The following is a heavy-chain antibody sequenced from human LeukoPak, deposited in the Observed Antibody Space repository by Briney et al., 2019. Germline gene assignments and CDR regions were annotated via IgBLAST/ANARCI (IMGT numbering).Heavy chain of an antibody. D-gene: IGHD6-13*01. CDR3: STSPSFGSSWYQFNY. J-gene: IGHJ4*02. V-gene: IGHV3-23*01. Sequence: PGGSLRLSCAASGFTFGSYSMNWVRQAPGKGLEWVSAISGRDGRTYYTDSVKGRFTISRDNSKNTLYLQMNSLRAEDTAVYYCSTSPSFGSSWYQFNYWGQGALVIVSS. CDR2: ISGRDGRT. CDR1: GFTFGSYS.